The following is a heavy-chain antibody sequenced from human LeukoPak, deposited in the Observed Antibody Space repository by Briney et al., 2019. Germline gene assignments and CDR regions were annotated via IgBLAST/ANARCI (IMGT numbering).Heavy chain of an antibody. V-gene: IGHV3-23*01. CDR3: AKGLQALGYCSGGSCYLFDY. CDR2: SSSSGINT. J-gene: IGHJ4*02. CDR1: GFTFGKYW. D-gene: IGHD2-15*01. Sequence: GGSLRLSCVASGFTFGKYWMSWVRQAPGKGLEWVSASSSSGINTYYADSVKGRFTISRDNPKNTLYLQMNSLRAEDTAVYYCAKGLQALGYCSGGSCYLFDYWGQGTLVTVSS.